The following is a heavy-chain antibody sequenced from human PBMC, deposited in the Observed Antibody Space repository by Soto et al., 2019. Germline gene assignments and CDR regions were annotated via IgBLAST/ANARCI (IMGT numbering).Heavy chain of an antibody. CDR3: TGITWFRGMDV. CDR2: TYYKSKWNN. J-gene: IGHJ6*02. D-gene: IGHD3-10*01. CDR1: GDSVSSNSAG. V-gene: IGHV6-1*01. Sequence: QMQLQQSGPGLVKSSQTISLTCVISGDSVSSNSAGWNWIRQSPSRGLEWLGRTYYKSKWNNDYVLSVKSRITITPDTSKNHFSLHLYSVTPEDTAVYYCTGITWFRGMDVWGQGTPVTVSS.